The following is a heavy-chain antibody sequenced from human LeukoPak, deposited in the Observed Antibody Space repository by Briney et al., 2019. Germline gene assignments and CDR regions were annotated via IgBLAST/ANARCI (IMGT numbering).Heavy chain of an antibody. CDR2: IDSSGGST. Sequence: PGGSLRLSCAASGFTFSSYAMSWVRQAPGKGLEWVSAIDSSGGSTFYADSVKGRFTISRDNSKNTLYLQMNSLRAEDTAVYYCAKPITMIVVATNLDSWGQGTLVTVSS. J-gene: IGHJ4*02. V-gene: IGHV3-23*01. CDR3: AKPITMIVVATNLDS. CDR1: GFTFSSYA. D-gene: IGHD3-22*01.